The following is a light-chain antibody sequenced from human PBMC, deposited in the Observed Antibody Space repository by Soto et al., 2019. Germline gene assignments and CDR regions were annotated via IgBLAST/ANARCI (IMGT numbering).Light chain of an antibody. V-gene: IGLV2-14*01. CDR3: RSFTSSNTYV. CDR1: SSVVGGYNY. CDR2: DVS. Sequence: QSVLTQPASVSGSPGQSIAISCTGTSSVVGGYNYVSWYQQHPGKAPKLMIYDVSNRPSGVSNRFSGSKSGNTASLTISGLQAEDEADYYCRSFTSSNTYVFGTGTKVTVL. J-gene: IGLJ1*01.